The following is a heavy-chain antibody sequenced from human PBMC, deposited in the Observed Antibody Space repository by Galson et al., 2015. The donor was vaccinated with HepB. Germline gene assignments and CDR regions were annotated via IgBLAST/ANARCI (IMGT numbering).Heavy chain of an antibody. V-gene: IGHV3-23*01. CDR3: AKGYYYGSGRKGAFDI. J-gene: IGHJ3*02. CDR2: ISGSGGST. D-gene: IGHD3-10*01. Sequence: SLRLSCAASGFTFSSYAMSWVRQAPGKGLEWVSAISGSGGSTYYADSVKGRFTISRDNSKNTLYLQMNSLRAEDTAVYYCAKGYYYGSGRKGAFDIWGQGTMVTVSS. CDR1: GFTFSSYA.